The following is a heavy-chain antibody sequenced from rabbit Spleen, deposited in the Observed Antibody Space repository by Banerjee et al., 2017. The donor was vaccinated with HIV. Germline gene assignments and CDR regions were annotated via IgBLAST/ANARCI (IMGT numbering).Heavy chain of an antibody. D-gene: IGHD8-1*01. J-gene: IGHJ6*01. CDR3: ARDTGSSFSSYGMDL. CDR1: GFSFSSRYY. Sequence: QSLEESGGDLVKPGGSLTLTCTASGFSFSSRYYMCWVRQAPGKGLEWIGCIYGGSSGSTYYASWVNGRFTISKTSSTTVTLQMTSLTVADTATYFCARDTGSSFSSYGMDLWGPGTLVTVS. CDR2: IYGGSSGST. V-gene: IGHV1S40*01.